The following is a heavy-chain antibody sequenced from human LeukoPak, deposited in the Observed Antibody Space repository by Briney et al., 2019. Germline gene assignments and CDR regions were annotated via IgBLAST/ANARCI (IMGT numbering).Heavy chain of an antibody. J-gene: IGHJ4*02. CDR1: GYIFTGHY. CDR2: INPNSGDT. CDR3: ARGFTIFGVVDY. V-gene: IGHV1-2*02. D-gene: IGHD3-3*01. Sequence: ASVKVSCKASGYIFTGHYIHWVRQAPGQGLEWMGWINPNSGDTSYAQKFQGRVTMTGDTSITTAYMELSSLRYDDTAVYFCARGFTIFGVVDYWGQGTLVTVSS.